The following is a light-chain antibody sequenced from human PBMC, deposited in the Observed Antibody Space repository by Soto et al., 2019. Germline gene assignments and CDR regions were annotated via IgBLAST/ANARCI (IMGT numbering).Light chain of an antibody. CDR1: QSVSSSY. J-gene: IGKJ1*01. Sequence: ESVFTQSPGTLSFSPGERATLSCRASQSVSSSYLAWYQQKPGQSPRLHIYGASSRGTGIPDRFSGSGSGTDFTLTISRLEPEDFAVYYCQQYGSSPWTFGQGTKVDIK. V-gene: IGKV3-20*01. CDR2: GAS. CDR3: QQYGSSPWT.